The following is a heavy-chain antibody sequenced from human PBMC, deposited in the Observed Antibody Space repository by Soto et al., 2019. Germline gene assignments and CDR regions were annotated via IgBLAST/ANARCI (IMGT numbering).Heavy chain of an antibody. CDR1: DGSISSYY. V-gene: IGHV4-59*01. CDR2: IYYSGST. CDR3: ARDRSRYCSSTSCYFLSP. D-gene: IGHD2-2*01. Sequence: PSETLSLTCTVADGSISSYYWSWIRQPPGKGLEWIGYIYYSGSTNYNPSLKSRVTISVDTSKNQFSLKLSSVTAADTAVYYCARDRSRYCSSTSCYFLSPWGQGTLVTVSS. J-gene: IGHJ5*02.